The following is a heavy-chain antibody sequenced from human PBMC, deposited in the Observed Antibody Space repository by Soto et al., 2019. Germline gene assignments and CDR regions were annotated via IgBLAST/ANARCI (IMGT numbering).Heavy chain of an antibody. CDR1: GGSLSSGDFY. J-gene: IGHJ4*02. Sequence: PSETLSLTCTVSGGSLSSGDFYWSWIRQPPGKGLEWIGYIYHSGSTYYNPSLKRRLSISVDTSKNQFSLNLSSVTAADTAVYYCATALGGLWEFDFWGQGTLVTVYS. V-gene: IGHV4-30-4*01. D-gene: IGHD1-26*01. CDR2: IYHSGST. CDR3: ATALGGLWEFDF.